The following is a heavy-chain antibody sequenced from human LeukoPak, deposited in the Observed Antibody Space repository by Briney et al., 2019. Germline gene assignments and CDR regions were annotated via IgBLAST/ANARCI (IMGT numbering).Heavy chain of an antibody. CDR3: AREDSSGEDY. J-gene: IGHJ4*02. V-gene: IGHV3-21*04. Sequence: GGSLRLSCAASGFTFSSYSMTWVRQAPGKGLEWVSSFTSGSRSIYYADSVKGRFTISRDNSKNTLYLQMNSLRAEDTAVYYCAREDSSGEDYWGQGTLVTVSS. CDR1: GFTFSSYS. D-gene: IGHD6-19*01. CDR2: FTSGSRSI.